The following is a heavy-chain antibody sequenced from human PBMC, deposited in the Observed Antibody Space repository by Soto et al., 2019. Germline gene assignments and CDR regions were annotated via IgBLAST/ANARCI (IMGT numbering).Heavy chain of an antibody. Sequence: PSETLSLTCTVSGGSISSYYWSWIRQPPGKGLEWIGYIYYSGSTNYNPSLKSRVTISVDTSKNQFSLTLSSVIAADTAVYYCARVIIGYCSGGTCYSSFRFDPWGQGTLVTVSS. CDR3: ARVIIGYCSGGTCYSSFRFDP. CDR2: IYYSGST. D-gene: IGHD2-15*01. V-gene: IGHV4-59*08. J-gene: IGHJ5*02. CDR1: GGSISSYY.